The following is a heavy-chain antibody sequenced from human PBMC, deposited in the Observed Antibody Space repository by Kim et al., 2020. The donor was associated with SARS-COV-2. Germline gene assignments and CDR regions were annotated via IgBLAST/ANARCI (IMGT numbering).Heavy chain of an antibody. CDR3: ARVRLPSVHYFDY. CDR1: GFTFSSYW. Sequence: GGSLRLSCAASGFTFSSYWMSWVRQAPGKGLEWVANIKQDGSEKYYVDSVKGRFTISRDNAKNSLYLQMNSLRAEDTAVYYCARVRLPSVHYFDYWGQGTLVTVSS. V-gene: IGHV3-7*01. CDR2: IKQDGSEK. D-gene: IGHD1-26*01. J-gene: IGHJ4*02.